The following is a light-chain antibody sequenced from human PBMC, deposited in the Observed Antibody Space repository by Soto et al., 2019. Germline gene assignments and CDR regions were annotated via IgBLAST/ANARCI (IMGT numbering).Light chain of an antibody. CDR2: DVN. CDR1: SSDIGDHNS. CDR3: YSYAGTYTWL. Sequence: QSALTQPRSVSGSPGQSVAISCIGTSSDIGDHNSVSWYQQHPGKAPKLMVYDVNKRPSGVPDRFSGSKSGNAAALTISGLQAEDEANYYCYSYAGTYTWLFGGGTKLTVL. J-gene: IGLJ2*01. V-gene: IGLV2-11*01.